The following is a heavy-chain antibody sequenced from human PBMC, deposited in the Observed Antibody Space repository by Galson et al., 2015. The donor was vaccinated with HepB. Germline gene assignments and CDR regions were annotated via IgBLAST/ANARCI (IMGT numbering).Heavy chain of an antibody. V-gene: IGHV3-11*06. CDR1: GFTFSDYY. CDR3: VRDPPLGTPFDH. J-gene: IGHJ4*02. CDR2: IDSSSSYT. D-gene: IGHD7-27*01. Sequence: SLRLSCAASGFTFSDYYMSWIRQAPGKGLEWVASIDSSSSYTYYADSLKGRFTISRDNAKNSLYLQMNSLRPEDTAVYYCVRDPPLGTPFDHWGQGTLVTVSS.